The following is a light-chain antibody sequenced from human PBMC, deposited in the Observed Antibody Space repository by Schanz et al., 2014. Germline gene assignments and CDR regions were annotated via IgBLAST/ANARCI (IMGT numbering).Light chain of an antibody. J-gene: IGLJ2*01. V-gene: IGLV2-14*01. Sequence: QSALTQPASVSGSPGQSITISCTGTSSDIGAYNYVSWYQQHPYRAPKLIIYDVHNRPSGISNRFSGSKSGNTASLTISGLQAEDEADYFCCSYVGHSTVLFGGGTQLTVL. CDR3: CSYVGHSTVL. CDR2: DVH. CDR1: SSDIGAYNY.